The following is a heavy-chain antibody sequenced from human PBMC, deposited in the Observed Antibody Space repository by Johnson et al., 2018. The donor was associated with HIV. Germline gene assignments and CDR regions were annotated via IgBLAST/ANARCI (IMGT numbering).Heavy chain of an antibody. J-gene: IGHJ3*02. D-gene: IGHD3-16*02. V-gene: IGHV3-43*01. CDR1: GFTFDDYT. Sequence: VQLVESGGGLVQPGRSLRLSCTASGFTFDDYTMHWVRQAPGKGLEWVSLISWDGGSTYYADSVKGRFTISRDNSKNSLYLQMNNLRTEDTALYYCAKGSLVGPNDAFDIWGQGTMVTVSS. CDR2: ISWDGGST. CDR3: AKGSLVGPNDAFDI.